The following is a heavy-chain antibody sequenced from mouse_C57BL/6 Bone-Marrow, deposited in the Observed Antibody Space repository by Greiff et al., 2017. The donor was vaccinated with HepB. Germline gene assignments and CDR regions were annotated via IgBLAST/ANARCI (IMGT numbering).Heavy chain of an antibody. V-gene: IGHV1-50*01. J-gene: IGHJ3*01. CDR1: GYTFTSYW. CDR3: AKSSLTLRLRY. CDR2: IDPSDSYT. D-gene: IGHD3-2*02. Sequence: QVQLQQPGAELVKPGASVKLSCKASGYTFTSYWMQWVKQRPGQGLEWIGEIDPSDSYTNYNQKFKGKATLTVDKSSSTAYMQLSSLTSEDSAVYYCAKSSLTLRLRYWGQGTLVTVSA.